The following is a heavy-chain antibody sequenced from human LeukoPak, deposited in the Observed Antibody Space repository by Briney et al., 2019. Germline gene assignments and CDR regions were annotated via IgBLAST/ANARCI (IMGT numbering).Heavy chain of an antibody. Sequence: SQTLSLTCTVSGGSLSSGNGYWSWIRQPAGRGLEWIGRIRTSGIFYYNPSLKSRVTISIDTSKNQFSLKLSSVTAADTAVYYCARSDFWSGRVGGDIWGQGTMVTVSS. CDR2: IRTSGIF. D-gene: IGHD3-3*01. J-gene: IGHJ3*02. CDR1: GGSLSSGNGY. V-gene: IGHV4-61*02. CDR3: ARSDFWSGRVGGDI.